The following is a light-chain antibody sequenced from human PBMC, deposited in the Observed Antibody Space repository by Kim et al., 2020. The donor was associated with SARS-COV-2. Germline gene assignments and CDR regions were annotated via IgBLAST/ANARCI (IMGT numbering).Light chain of an antibody. V-gene: IGKV3-15*01. CDR3: QQYNNWLALT. CDR1: QSVSSN. Sequence: EIVMTQSPATLSVSQGERATLSCRASQSVSSNLVWYQQKPGQAPRVLIYDASTRATGIPARFSGSGSGTEFTLTITSLQSEDFAVYYCQQYNNWLALTFGGGTKVDIK. CDR2: DAS. J-gene: IGKJ4*01.